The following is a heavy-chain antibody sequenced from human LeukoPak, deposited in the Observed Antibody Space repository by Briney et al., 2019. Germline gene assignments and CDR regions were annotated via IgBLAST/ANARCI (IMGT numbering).Heavy chain of an antibody. J-gene: IGHJ4*02. CDR2: IGTAGDT. CDR1: GFTFSSYD. D-gene: IGHD6-19*01. V-gene: IGHV3-13*01. Sequence: GGSLRLSCAASGFTFSSYDMHWVRQATGKGLEWVSAIGTAGDTYYPGSVKGRFTISRDNAKNTLYLQMNSLRAEDTAVYYCAREAGSGWYGSYFDYWGQGTLVTVSS. CDR3: AREAGSGWYGSYFDY.